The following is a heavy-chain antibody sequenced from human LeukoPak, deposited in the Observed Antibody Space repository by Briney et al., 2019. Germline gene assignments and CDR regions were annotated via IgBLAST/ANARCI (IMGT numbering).Heavy chain of an antibody. CDR1: GFTFSSYS. D-gene: IGHD2-2*01. CDR2: ISSSSSYI. V-gene: IGHV3-21*01. CDR3: ARVIVVVPAAHSPYYGMDV. J-gene: IGHJ6*02. Sequence: GGSLRLSCAASGFTFSSYSMNWVRQAPGKGLEWVSSISSSSSYIYYADSVKGRFTISRDNAKNSLYLQMNSLRAEDTAVYYCARVIVVVPAAHSPYYGMDVWGQGTTVTVSS.